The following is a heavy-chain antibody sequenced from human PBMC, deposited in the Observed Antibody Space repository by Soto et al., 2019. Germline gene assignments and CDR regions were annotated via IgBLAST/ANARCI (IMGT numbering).Heavy chain of an antibody. V-gene: IGHV3-30-3*01. J-gene: IGHJ4*02. CDR2: ISCDGSNK. CDR1: GFTFSSYA. D-gene: IGHD6-19*01. CDR3: ARELVRQWLYFYIGIDY. Sequence: QVQLVESGGGVVQPGRSLRLSCAASGFTFSSYAMHWVRQAPGKGLEWVAVISCDGSNKYYADSVKGRFTISRDNSKNTLYLQMNSLRAEDTAVYYCARELVRQWLYFYIGIDYWGQGTLVTVSS.